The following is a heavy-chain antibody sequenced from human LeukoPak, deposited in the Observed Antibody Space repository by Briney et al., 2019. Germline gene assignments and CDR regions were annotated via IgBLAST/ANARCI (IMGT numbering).Heavy chain of an antibody. D-gene: IGHD5-18*01. CDR2: ISYDGSNK. CDR3: AREVISGYSYGRGAFDI. V-gene: IGHV3-30*14. J-gene: IGHJ3*02. CDR1: GFTFSSYA. Sequence: GGSLRLSCAASGFTFSSYAMHWVRQAPGKGLEWVAVISYDGSNKYYADSVKGRFTISRDNSKNTLYLQMNSLRAEDTAVYYCAREVISGYSYGRGAFDIWGQGTMVTVSS.